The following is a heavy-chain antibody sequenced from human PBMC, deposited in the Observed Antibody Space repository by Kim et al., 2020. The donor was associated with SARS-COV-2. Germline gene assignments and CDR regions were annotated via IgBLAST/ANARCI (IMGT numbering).Heavy chain of an antibody. CDR1: GGSISSSNW. Sequence: SETLSLTCAVSGGSISSSNWWSWVRQPPGKGLEWIGEIYHSGSTNYNPSLKSRVTISVDKSKNQFSLKLSSVTAADTAVYYCAREGDGSYGGYFDYWGQGTLVTVSS. D-gene: IGHD1-26*01. V-gene: IGHV4-4*02. CDR2: IYHSGST. CDR3: AREGDGSYGGYFDY. J-gene: IGHJ4*02.